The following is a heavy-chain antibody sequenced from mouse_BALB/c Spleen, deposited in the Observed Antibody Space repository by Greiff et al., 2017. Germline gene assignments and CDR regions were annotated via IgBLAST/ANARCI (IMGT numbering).Heavy chain of an antibody. CDR1: GYTFSSYW. Sequence: VQLPQSGAELMKPGASVKISCKATGYTFSSYWIEWVKQRPGHGLAWIGEILPGSGSTNYNEKFKGKATFTADTSSNTAYMQLSSLTSEDSAVYYCARGDGYYEFAYWGQGTLVTVSA. V-gene: IGHV1-9*01. CDR2: ILPGSGST. CDR3: ARGDGYYEFAY. J-gene: IGHJ3*01. D-gene: IGHD2-3*01.